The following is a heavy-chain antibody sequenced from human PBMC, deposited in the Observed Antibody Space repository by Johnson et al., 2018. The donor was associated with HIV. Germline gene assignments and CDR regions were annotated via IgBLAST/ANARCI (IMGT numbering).Heavy chain of an antibody. Sequence: VQLVESGGGLVQPGRSLRLSCAASGFTFDDYAMHWVRQAPGKGLEWVPGISWNSGSIGYADSVRGRFAISRDNSKNSLYLQMNSLRAEDTAVYYCARVNWNYEAFDIWGQGTMVTVSS. J-gene: IGHJ3*02. CDR3: ARVNWNYEAFDI. CDR1: GFTFDDYA. D-gene: IGHD1-7*01. CDR2: ISWNSGSI. V-gene: IGHV3-9*01.